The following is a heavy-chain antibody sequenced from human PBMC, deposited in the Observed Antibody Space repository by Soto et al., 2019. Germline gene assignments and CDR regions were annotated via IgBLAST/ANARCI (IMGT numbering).Heavy chain of an antibody. V-gene: IGHV3-64D*06. CDR3: VKEGYMRSDWYGQFDY. D-gene: IGHD6-19*01. CDR1: GFTFNSYA. Sequence: LRLSCSASGFTFNSYAMHWVRQAPGKGLEFVSAISSYGADRYYADSVKGRFAISRDNSKNTLYLQMSSLRAEDTALYYCVKEGYMRSDWYGQFDYWGKGALVTVS. CDR2: ISSYGADR. J-gene: IGHJ4*02.